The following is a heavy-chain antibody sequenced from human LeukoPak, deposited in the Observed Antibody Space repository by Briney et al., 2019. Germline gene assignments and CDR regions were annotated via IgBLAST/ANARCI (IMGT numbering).Heavy chain of an antibody. CDR2: ISSSSSTI. CDR3: ARDPVYYYDSSGPRGPYYFDY. J-gene: IGHJ4*02. D-gene: IGHD3-22*01. Sequence: GGSLRLSCAASGFTFSSYSMNWVRQAPGKGLEWVSYISSSSSTIYYADSVKGRFTISRDNAKNSLYLQMNSLRAEDTAVYYCARDPVYYYDSSGPRGPYYFDYWGQGTLVTVSS. CDR1: GFTFSSYS. V-gene: IGHV3-48*01.